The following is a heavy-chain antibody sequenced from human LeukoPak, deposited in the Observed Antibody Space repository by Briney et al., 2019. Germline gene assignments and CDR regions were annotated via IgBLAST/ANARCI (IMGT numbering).Heavy chain of an antibody. CDR1: GGSISSSSYY. J-gene: IGHJ4*02. D-gene: IGHD3-22*01. V-gene: IGHV4-39*01. CDR2: IYYSGST. CDR3: AVYPYNYNSSVYSYVGSFDY. Sequence: SETLSLTCTVSGGSISSSSYYRGWIRQPPGKGLEWIGSIYYSGSTYYNPSLKSRVTISVDTSKNQFSLKLSSVTAADTAVYYCAVYPYNYNSSVYSYVGSFDYWAQAPLVTVSS.